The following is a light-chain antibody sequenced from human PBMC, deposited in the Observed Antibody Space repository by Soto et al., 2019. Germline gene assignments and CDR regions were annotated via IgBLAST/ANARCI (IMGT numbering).Light chain of an antibody. CDR1: QDITND. Sequence: DIQMTQSPSSLSASVGDTVTITCRASQDITNDCAWYHQKAGRAPKCLILLASRLQTGVPSRFSGSGSGTEFTLTISSLQPEDFATYYCLHHNGYPPVFGQGTKVEI. V-gene: IGKV1-17*01. CDR3: LHHNGYPPV. J-gene: IGKJ2*01. CDR2: LAS.